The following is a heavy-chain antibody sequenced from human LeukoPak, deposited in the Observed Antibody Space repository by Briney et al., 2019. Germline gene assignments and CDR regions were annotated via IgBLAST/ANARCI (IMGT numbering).Heavy chain of an antibody. J-gene: IGHJ5*02. CDR3: ARVGLHYLVSGGRCSTGLAP. CDR1: GDSVSSNSAA. V-gene: IGHV6-1*01. Sequence: SQTLSLTCAISGDSVSSNSAAWNWIRQSPSRGLEWLGRTYYRSKWYNDYAVSVKSRITINPDTSKNQFSLQLNSVTPEDTAVYYCARVGLHYLVSGGRCSTGLAPWGQEPRVPVS. CDR2: TYYRSKWYN. D-gene: IGHD3-10*01.